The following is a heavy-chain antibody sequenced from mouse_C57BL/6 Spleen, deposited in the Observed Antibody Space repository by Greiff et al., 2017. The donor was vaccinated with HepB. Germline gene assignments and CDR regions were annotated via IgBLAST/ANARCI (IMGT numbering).Heavy chain of an antibody. Sequence: VQLQQSGAELARPGASVKLSCKASGYTFTSYGISWVKQRTGQGLEWIGEIYPRSGNTYYNEKFKGKATLTADKSSSTAYMELRSLTSEDSAVYFCARLGYYGSSYGYFDVWGTGTTVTVSS. J-gene: IGHJ1*03. V-gene: IGHV1-81*01. CDR1: GYTFTSYG. CDR2: IYPRSGNT. CDR3: ARLGYYGSSYGYFDV. D-gene: IGHD1-1*01.